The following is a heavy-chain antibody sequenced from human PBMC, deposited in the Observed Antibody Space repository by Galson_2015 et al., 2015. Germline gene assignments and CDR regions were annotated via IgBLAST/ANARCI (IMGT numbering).Heavy chain of an antibody. CDR2: IYWDDDK. Sequence: PALVKPTQTLTLTCTFSGFSLRTYGVGVGWIRQPPGKALEWLAIIYWDDDKRYGTSLKSRLTIFKDTSKNQVFLTMTNMDPVDTATYYCAHFKAAAGLASFDHWGQGTLVTVSS. V-gene: IGHV2-5*05. CDR3: AHFKAAAGLASFDH. J-gene: IGHJ4*02. CDR1: GFSLRTYGVG. D-gene: IGHD6-13*01.